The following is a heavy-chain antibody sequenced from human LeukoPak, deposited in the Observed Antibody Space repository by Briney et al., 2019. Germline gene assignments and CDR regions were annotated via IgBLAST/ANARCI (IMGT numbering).Heavy chain of an antibody. V-gene: IGHV4-39*07. J-gene: IGHJ3*02. CDR1: GGSISSSSYY. Sequence: SETLSLTCTVSGGSISSSSYYWGWIRQPPGKGLEWIGSISYSGSTHYNPSLKSRVTISVDTSKNQFSLRLSSVTAADTAVYYCARDLYSSRTNDAFVIWGQGTMLTISS. CDR2: ISYSGST. D-gene: IGHD6-13*01. CDR3: ARDLYSSRTNDAFVI.